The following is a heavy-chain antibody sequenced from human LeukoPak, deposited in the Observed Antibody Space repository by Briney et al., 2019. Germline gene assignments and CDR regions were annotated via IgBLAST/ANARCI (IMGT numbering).Heavy chain of an antibody. V-gene: IGHV1-46*01. CDR3: VREKRKYYYDSSGPQDAFDI. Sequence: ASVKVSCKASVYTFTSYYMHWVRQAPGQGREWMGIINPSCGSTSYPQKFQSRVNMNRDTSTSTVYMELSSMRSEDTAVYYCVREKRKYYYDSSGPQDAFDIWGKGTMVTVSS. D-gene: IGHD3-22*01. CDR2: INPSCGST. J-gene: IGHJ3*02. CDR1: VYTFTSYY.